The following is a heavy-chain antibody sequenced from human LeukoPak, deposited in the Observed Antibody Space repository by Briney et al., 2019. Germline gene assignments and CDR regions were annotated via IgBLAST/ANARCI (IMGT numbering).Heavy chain of an antibody. Sequence: SETLSLTCSVSGGTITSYYWSWIRRPPGQGLEWIGYIYYSGSTNYSPSLKSRVTVSVDTSKNQFSLKLRSVTAADTAVYYCARLGGLRYDAFDIWGQGTMVTVSS. CDR2: IYYSGST. CDR3: ARLGGLRYDAFDI. CDR1: GGTITSYY. D-gene: IGHD3-9*01. V-gene: IGHV4-59*08. J-gene: IGHJ3*02.